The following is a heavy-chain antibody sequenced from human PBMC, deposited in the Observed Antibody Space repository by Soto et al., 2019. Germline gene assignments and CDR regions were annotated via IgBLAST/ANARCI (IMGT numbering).Heavy chain of an antibody. CDR1: GFTVSSNY. J-gene: IGHJ4*02. D-gene: IGHD6-13*01. CDR3: ARDSRNSSSWFSPFDY. Sequence: GGSLRLSCAASGFTVSSNYMSWVRQAPGKGLEWVSVIYSGGSTYYADSVKGRFTISRDNSKNTLYLQMNSLRAEDTAVYYCARDSRNSSSWFSPFDYWGQGTLVTVSS. CDR2: IYSGGST. V-gene: IGHV3-66*01.